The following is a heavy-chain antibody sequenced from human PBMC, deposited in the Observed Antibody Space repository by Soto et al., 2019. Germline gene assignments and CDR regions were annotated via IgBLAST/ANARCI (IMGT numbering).Heavy chain of an antibody. V-gene: IGHV3-23*01. Sequence: GGSLRLSCAASGFTFSSYALSWVRQASGKGLEWVSSISGGGGSTYYADSVKGRFTISRDNSKNTLYLQMNSLRAEDTAVYYCAKDDILTGSYDYWGQGTLVTVSS. CDR3: AKDDILTGSYDY. CDR1: GFTFSSYA. J-gene: IGHJ4*02. D-gene: IGHD3-9*01. CDR2: ISGGGGST.